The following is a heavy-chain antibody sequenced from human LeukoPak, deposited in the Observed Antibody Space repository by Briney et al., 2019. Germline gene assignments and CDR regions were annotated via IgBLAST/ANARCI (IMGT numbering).Heavy chain of an antibody. J-gene: IGHJ4*02. D-gene: IGHD3-22*01. CDR3: ARDSRPNYYDSSGYIDY. CDR2: ISYSGGT. CDR1: GFTFSNYG. Sequence: GGSLRLSCAASGFTFSNYGMSWVRQAPGKGLEWVSTISYSGGTYYADSVKGRFTISRDNSKNTLYLQMNSLRAEDTAVYYCARDSRPNYYDSSGYIDYWGQGTLVTVSS. V-gene: IGHV3-23*01.